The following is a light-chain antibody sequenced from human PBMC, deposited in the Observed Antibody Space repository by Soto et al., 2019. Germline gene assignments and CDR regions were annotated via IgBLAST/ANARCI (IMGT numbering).Light chain of an antibody. CDR1: QSISTY. CDR2: DAS. J-gene: IGKJ1*01. V-gene: IGKV3-11*01. CDR3: QQYGSSGT. Sequence: EIVLTHSPATLSLSPCERATLSFSASQSISTYLAGYQQKPGQAPRLLIYDASNRATGIPARFSGSGSGTDFTLTISRLEPEDFAVYYCQQYGSSGTFGQGTKVDI.